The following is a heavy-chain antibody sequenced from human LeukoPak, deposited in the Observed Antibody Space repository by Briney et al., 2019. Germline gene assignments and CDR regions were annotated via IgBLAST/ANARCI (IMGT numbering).Heavy chain of an antibody. CDR3: ARQTGSGLFILP. CDR1: GVSISSSNSH. CDR2: IYYSGNT. J-gene: IGHJ4*02. D-gene: IGHD3/OR15-3a*01. Sequence: SETLSLTCTVSGVSISSSNSHWGWIRQPPGKGLEWIGSIYYSGNTYYNASLKSPVSISIDTSKNQFSLRLTSVTAADTAVYYCARQTGSGLFILPGGQGTLVTVSS. V-gene: IGHV4-39*01.